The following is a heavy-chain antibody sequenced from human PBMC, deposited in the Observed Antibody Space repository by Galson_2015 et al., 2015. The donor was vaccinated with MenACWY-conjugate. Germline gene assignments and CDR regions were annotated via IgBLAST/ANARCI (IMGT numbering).Heavy chain of an antibody. CDR1: GFTFSSYA. V-gene: IGHV3-23*01. D-gene: IGHD2-2*02. Sequence: SLRLSCAASGFTFSSYAMSWVRQAPGRGLEWVSTVSGSGGSTYYAGSVKGRFTISRDNSKNTLYLQMNSLRAEDTAVYFCAKVPASIKRIYFDYWGQGTLVTVSS. J-gene: IGHJ4*02. CDR2: VSGSGGST. CDR3: AKVPASIKRIYFDY.